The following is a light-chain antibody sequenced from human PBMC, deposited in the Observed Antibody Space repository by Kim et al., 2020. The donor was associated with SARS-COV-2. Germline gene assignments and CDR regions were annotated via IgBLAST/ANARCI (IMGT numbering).Light chain of an antibody. CDR1: NIGSKS. Sequence: SYELTQPPSVSVAPGKTARITCGGNNIGSKSVHWYQQKPGQAPVLVIYYDSDRPSGIPERFSGSNSGNMATLTISRVEAGDEADYYWQVWDSSSDPHVV. J-gene: IGLJ2*01. V-gene: IGLV3-21*04. CDR3: QVWDSSSDPHVV. CDR2: YDS.